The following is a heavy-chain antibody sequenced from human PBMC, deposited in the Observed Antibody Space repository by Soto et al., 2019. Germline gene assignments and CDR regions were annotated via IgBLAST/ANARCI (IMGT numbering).Heavy chain of an antibody. D-gene: IGHD5-12*01. J-gene: IGHJ4*02. Sequence: QVQLVQSGAEVKKPWASVKVSCKASGYTFTSYGISWVRQAPGQGLEWMGWISAYNGNTNYAQKVQGRVTMTTDTSTSTAYMELRSMRCDATAVYYCARDFPLGGGYQIDYWGQGTMVTVSS. V-gene: IGHV1-18*01. CDR2: ISAYNGNT. CDR1: GYTFTSYG. CDR3: ARDFPLGGGYQIDY.